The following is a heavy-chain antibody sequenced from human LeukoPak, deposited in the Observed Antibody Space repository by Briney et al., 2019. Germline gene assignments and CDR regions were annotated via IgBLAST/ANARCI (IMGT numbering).Heavy chain of an antibody. CDR2: ISSSSSTI. CDR3: ARVIAVAVPDY. D-gene: IGHD6-19*01. CDR1: GFTFSSYS. Sequence: GRSLRLSCAASGFTFSSYSMNWVRQAPGKGLEWVSYISSSSSTIYYADSVKGRFTISRDNAKNSLYLQMNSLRAEDTAVYYCARVIAVAVPDYWGQGTLVTVSS. J-gene: IGHJ4*02. V-gene: IGHV3-48*01.